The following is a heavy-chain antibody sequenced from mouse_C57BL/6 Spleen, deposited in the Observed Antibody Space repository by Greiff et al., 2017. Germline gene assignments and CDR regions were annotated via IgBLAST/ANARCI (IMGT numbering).Heavy chain of an antibody. D-gene: IGHD2-4*01. CDR1: GYTFPSYC. CDR2: IYPSDSET. Sequence: QVQLQQPGAALVRPGSSVKLSCQASGYTFPSYCMDWVKQRPGQGLEWIGNIYPSDSETHYNQKFKDKATLTVDKSSGTAYMQLSSLTAEDSAVYYCANYDEGYWGQGTLVTVSA. CDR3: ANYDEGY. V-gene: IGHV1-61*01. J-gene: IGHJ3*01.